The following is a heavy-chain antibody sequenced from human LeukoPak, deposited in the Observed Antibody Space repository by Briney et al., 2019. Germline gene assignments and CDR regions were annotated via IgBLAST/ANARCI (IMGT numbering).Heavy chain of an antibody. D-gene: IGHD3-3*01. J-gene: IGHJ4*02. Sequence: SGGSLRLSCAASGFTVSSNYMSWVRQAPGKGLEWVSVIYSGGSTYYADSVKGRFTISRDNSKNTLYLQMNSLRAEDTAVYYCARDSITIFGVANWGQGTLVTVSS. CDR1: GFTVSSNY. CDR2: IYSGGST. CDR3: ARDSITIFGVAN. V-gene: IGHV3-66*01.